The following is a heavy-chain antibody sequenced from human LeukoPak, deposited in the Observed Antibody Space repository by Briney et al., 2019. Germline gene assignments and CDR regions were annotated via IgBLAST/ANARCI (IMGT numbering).Heavy chain of an antibody. CDR1: GFTFSSYG. CDR2: ISYDGSNK. Sequence: GRSLRLSCAASGFTFSSYGMHWVRQAPGKGLEWVAVISYDGSNKYYADSVKGRFTISRDNSKSTLYLQINSLRAEDTAVYYCAKVFSRYYDFWSGYDAFDYWGQGTLVTVSS. J-gene: IGHJ4*02. D-gene: IGHD3-3*01. CDR3: AKVFSRYYDFWSGYDAFDY. V-gene: IGHV3-30*18.